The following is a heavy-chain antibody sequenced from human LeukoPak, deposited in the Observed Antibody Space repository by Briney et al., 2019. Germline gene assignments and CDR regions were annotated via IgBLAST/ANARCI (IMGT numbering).Heavy chain of an antibody. CDR2: IYTSGST. CDR1: GGSISSYY. J-gene: IGHJ5*02. CDR3: ARAQLWFGELYWFDP. D-gene: IGHD3-10*01. V-gene: IGHV4-4*07. Sequence: PSETLSLTCTVSGGSISSYYWSWVRQPAGKGLEWIGRIYTSGSTNYNPSLKSRVTMSVDTSKNQFSLKLGSVTAADTAVYYCARAQLWFGELYWFDPWGQGTLVTVSS.